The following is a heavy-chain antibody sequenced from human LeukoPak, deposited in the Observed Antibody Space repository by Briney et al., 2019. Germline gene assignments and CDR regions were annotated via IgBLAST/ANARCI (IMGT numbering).Heavy chain of an antibody. CDR3: ARVSYGSGSYY. D-gene: IGHD3-10*01. CDR1: GGSISSYY. CDR2: IYYSGST. V-gene: IGHV4-59*12. Sequence: SETLSLTCTVSGGSISSYYWSWIRHPPGKGLEWIGYIYYSGSTNYNPSLKSRVTISVDTSKNQFSLKLSSVTAADTAVYYCARVSYGSGSYYWGQGTLVTVSS. J-gene: IGHJ4*02.